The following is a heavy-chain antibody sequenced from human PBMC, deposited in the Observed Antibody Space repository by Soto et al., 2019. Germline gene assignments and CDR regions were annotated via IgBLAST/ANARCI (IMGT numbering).Heavy chain of an antibody. CDR3: ARDRSGTTLHFDY. Sequence: GGSLRLSCAASGFTFSSYGMHWVRQAPGKGLEWVAVIWYDGSNKYYADSVKGRFTISRDNSKNTLYLQMNSLRAEDTAVYYCARDRSGTTLHFDYWGQGTLVTVSS. D-gene: IGHD1-7*01. J-gene: IGHJ4*02. CDR1: GFTFSSYG. CDR2: IWYDGSNK. V-gene: IGHV3-33*01.